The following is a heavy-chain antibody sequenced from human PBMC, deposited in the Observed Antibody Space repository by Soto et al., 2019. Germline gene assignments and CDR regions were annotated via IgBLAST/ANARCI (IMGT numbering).Heavy chain of an antibody. CDR3: AKDLSSSGSWYFDC. Sequence: EVQLLESGGGFVQPGGSLRVSCAASGFTFSSYAMSWVRQAPGKGLEWVSAIRRSGTGTQYADSVKGRFTISREDSKNTRYLQMNSLRAEDTAVYYCAKDLSSSGSWYFDCWGQGTLVTVSS. CDR2: IRRSGTGT. CDR1: GFTFSSYA. J-gene: IGHJ4*02. D-gene: IGHD1-26*01. V-gene: IGHV3-23*01.